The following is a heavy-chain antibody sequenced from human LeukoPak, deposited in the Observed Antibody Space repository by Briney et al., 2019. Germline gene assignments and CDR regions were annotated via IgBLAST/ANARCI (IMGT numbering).Heavy chain of an antibody. CDR1: GGSISSSSYY. Sequence: SETLSLTCTVSGGSISSSSYYWGWIRQPPGKGLEWIGSIYYSGSTYYNPSLKSRVTISVDTSKNQFSLKLSSVTAADTAVYYCASGGYCSGGSCYSGELAYRFDPWGQGTLVTVSS. CDR2: IYYSGST. J-gene: IGHJ5*02. V-gene: IGHV4-39*07. D-gene: IGHD2-15*01. CDR3: ASGGYCSGGSCYSGELAYRFDP.